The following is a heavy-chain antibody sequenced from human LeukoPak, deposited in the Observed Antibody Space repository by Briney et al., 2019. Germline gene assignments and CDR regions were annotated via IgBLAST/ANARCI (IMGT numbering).Heavy chain of an antibody. CDR1: GYTLTELS. D-gene: IGHD3-10*01. V-gene: IGHV1-24*01. J-gene: IGHJ4*02. CDR3: ATENASGSYFDY. Sequence: GASVKVSCKVSGYTLTELSMHWVRQAPGKGLEWMGGFDPEDAETIYAQKFQGGVTMTEDTSTGTAYMELSSLRSEDTAVYYCATENASGSYFDYWGQGTLVTVTS. CDR2: FDPEDAET.